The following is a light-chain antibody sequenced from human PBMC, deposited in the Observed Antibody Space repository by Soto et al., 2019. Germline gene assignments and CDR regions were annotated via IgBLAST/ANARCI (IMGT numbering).Light chain of an antibody. CDR2: GAS. CDR1: QSVSSHY. Sequence: EIVLTQSPGTLSLSPGERATLSCRASQSVSSHYLAWYQQKPGQAPRLLIYGASSRATGIPDRFSGSGSGTDSTLTISRLEPEDFAVYYFQQYGSSPYTFGQGTKLEIK. V-gene: IGKV3-20*01. J-gene: IGKJ2*01. CDR3: QQYGSSPYT.